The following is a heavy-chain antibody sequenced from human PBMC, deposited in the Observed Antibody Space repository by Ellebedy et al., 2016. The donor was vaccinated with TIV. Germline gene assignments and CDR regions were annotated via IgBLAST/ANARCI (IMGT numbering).Heavy chain of an antibody. D-gene: IGHD3-22*01. CDR1: GGTFSSYA. Sequence: SVKVSXXASGGTFSSYAISWVRQAPGQGLEWMGGIIPIFGTANYAQKFQGRVTITADESTSTAYMELSSLRSEDTAVYYCGNGDRVSGYDYYGMDVWGQGTTVTVSS. J-gene: IGHJ6*02. V-gene: IGHV1-69*13. CDR3: GNGDRVSGYDYYGMDV. CDR2: IIPIFGTA.